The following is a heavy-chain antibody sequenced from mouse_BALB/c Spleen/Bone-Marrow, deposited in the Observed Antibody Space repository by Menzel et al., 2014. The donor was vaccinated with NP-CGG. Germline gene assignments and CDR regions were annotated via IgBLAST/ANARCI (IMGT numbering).Heavy chain of an antibody. CDR1: GYAFSSSW. CDR2: IYPGDGDT. J-gene: IGHJ3*01. V-gene: IGHV1-82*01. Sequence: VQLVESGPELVKPGASVKISCKASGYAFSSSWMNWVKQRPGQGLEWIGRIYPGDGDTNYNGKFKGKATLTADKSSSTAYMQLSSLTSVDSAVYFCARGRDWDAWFAYWGQETLVTVSA. CDR3: ARGRDWDAWFAY. D-gene: IGHD4-1*01.